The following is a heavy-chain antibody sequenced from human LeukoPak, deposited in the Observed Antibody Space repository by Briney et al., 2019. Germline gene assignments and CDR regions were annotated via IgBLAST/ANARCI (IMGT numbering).Heavy chain of an antibody. CDR1: GFTFSYYW. CDR2: IKPDGTVK. Sequence: GGSLRLSCAASGFTFSYYWMNWVRQAPGKGLEWVASIKPDGTVKYYVDSVKGRFTISRDNAESSLYLQMTSLGADDTAVYYCARDNAVLYCGQGTLVTVSS. CDR3: ARDNAVLY. V-gene: IGHV3-7*01. J-gene: IGHJ4*02.